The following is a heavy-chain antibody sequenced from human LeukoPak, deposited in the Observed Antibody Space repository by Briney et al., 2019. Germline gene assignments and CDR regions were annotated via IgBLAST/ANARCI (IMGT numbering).Heavy chain of an antibody. D-gene: IGHD2-2*01. V-gene: IGHV4-39*07. Sequence: SETLSLTCTVSGGSISSSSYYWGWIRQPPGKGLEWIGSIYYSGSTYYNPSLKSRVTISVDTSKNQFSLKLSSVTAADTAVYYCATTSVSALGAFDIWGQGTMVTVSS. CDR1: GGSISSSSYY. CDR3: ATTSVSALGAFDI. J-gene: IGHJ3*02. CDR2: IYYSGST.